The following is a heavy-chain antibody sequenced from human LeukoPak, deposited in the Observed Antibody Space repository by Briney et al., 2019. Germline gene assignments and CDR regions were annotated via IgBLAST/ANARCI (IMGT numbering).Heavy chain of an antibody. CDR1: GFTFSSYE. CDR3: ARGGITMVRGVIITKYYFDY. V-gene: IGHV3-48*03. Sequence: GGSLRLSCAASGFTFSSYEMNWVRQAPGKGLEWVSYISRSGSTIYYADSVKGRFTISRDNAKNSLYLQMNSLRAEDTAVYYCARGGITMVRGVIITKYYFDYWGQGTLVTVSS. CDR2: ISRSGSTI. D-gene: IGHD3-10*01. J-gene: IGHJ4*02.